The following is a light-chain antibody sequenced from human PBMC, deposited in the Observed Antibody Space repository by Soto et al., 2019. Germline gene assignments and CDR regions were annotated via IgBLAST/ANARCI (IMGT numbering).Light chain of an antibody. CDR2: AAS. CDR3: QQYGYSPIT. Sequence: IVLTQSPGTLSLSPGERATLSCRASHSVSSNSLAWYQQKPGQAPRLLIYAASRRATGFPDRFSGSGSGTDFTLTIDGLEPEDFVVYYCQQYGYSPITFGQGTRVEIK. V-gene: IGKV3-20*01. J-gene: IGKJ5*01. CDR1: HSVSSNS.